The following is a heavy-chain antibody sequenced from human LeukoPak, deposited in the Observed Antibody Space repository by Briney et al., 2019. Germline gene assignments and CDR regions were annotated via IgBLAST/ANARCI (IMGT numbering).Heavy chain of an antibody. J-gene: IGHJ4*02. D-gene: IGHD6-13*01. CDR2: ISWNSGSI. CDR3: AKAAAGTAGFDY. V-gene: IGHV3-9*01. CDR1: GFTFDDYA. Sequence: AGGSLRLSCAASGFTFDDYAMHWVRQAPGKGLGWVSGISWNSGSIGYADSVKGRFTISRDNAKNSLYLQMNSLRAEDTALYYCAKAAAGTAGFDYWGQGTLVTVSS.